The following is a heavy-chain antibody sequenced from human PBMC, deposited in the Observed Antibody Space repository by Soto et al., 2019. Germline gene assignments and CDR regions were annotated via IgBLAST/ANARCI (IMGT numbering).Heavy chain of an antibody. J-gene: IGHJ5*02. CDR3: ARNFLDFWSGVGFDP. V-gene: IGHV3-20*04. CDR1: GFTFDNYA. Sequence: PGGSLRLSCTVSGFTFDNYAMSWVRQAPGKGLEWISGINWNGASAGYADSVEGRFTISRDNTKNSLFLQMNSLRAGDTAIYYCARNFLDFWSGVGFDPWGQGTLVTVSS. CDR2: INWNGASA. D-gene: IGHD3-3*01.